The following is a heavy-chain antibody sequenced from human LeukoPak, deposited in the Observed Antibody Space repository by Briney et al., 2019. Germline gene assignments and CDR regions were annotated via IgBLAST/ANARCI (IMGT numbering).Heavy chain of an antibody. D-gene: IGHD3-16*01. CDR2: IYYSGNT. Sequence: SETLSLTCTVSGGSVSSYYWTWIRQPPGKGLEWIGYIYYSGNTNYNPSLKSRVTISVDTSKNQFSLKLSSATAADTAVYYCATGGERSRIIKYWGQGTLVTVPS. J-gene: IGHJ4*02. CDR1: GGSVSSYY. CDR3: ATGGERSRIIKY. V-gene: IGHV4-59*02.